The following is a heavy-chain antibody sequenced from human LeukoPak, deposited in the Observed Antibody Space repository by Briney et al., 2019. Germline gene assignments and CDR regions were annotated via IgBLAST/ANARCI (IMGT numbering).Heavy chain of an antibody. V-gene: IGHV3-21*01. D-gene: IGHD1-1*01. J-gene: IGHJ5*02. CDR2: ISSSSSYI. CDR3: ARDLSIPLEEGGFDP. Sequence: PGGSLRLSCAASGFTVSSNYMSWVRQAPGKGLEWVSSISSSSSYIYYADSVKGRFTISRDNAKNSLYLQMNSLRAEDTAVYYCARDLSIPLEEGGFDPWGQGTLVTVSS. CDR1: GFTVSSNY.